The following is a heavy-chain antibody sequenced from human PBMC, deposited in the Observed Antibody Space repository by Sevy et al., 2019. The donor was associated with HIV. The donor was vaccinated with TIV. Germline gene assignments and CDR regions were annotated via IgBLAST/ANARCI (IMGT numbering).Heavy chain of an antibody. CDR1: GGSISSGDYY. CDR2: IYYSGST. CDR3: ARESWDTRAPFDYYDSSGPYYFDY. Sequence: SETLSLTCTVSGGSISSGDYYWSWIRQPPGKGLEWIGYIYYSGSTYYNPSLKSRVTISVDTSKNQFSLKLSSVTAADTAGYYCARESWDTRAPFDYYDSSGPYYFDYWGQGTLVTVSS. J-gene: IGHJ4*02. V-gene: IGHV4-30-4*01. D-gene: IGHD3-22*01.